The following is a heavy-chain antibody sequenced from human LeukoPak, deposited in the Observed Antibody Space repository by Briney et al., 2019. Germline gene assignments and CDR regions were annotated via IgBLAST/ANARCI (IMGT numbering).Heavy chain of an antibody. J-gene: IGHJ6*02. CDR1: GFTFSSYW. V-gene: IGHV3-7*03. CDR3: ARNNGMDV. CDR2: IKQDGSEK. Sequence: GGSLRLSCEASGFTFSSYWLSWVRQAPGKGLEWVANIKQDGSEKYYVDSVKGRFTISRDNAKNSLYLQMNSLRAEDTALYHCARNNGMDVWGQGTTVIVSS.